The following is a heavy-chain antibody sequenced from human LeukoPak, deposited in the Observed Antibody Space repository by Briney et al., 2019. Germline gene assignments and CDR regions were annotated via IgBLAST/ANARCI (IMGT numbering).Heavy chain of an antibody. Sequence: SETLSLTCTVSGGSISSGGYYWSWIRQHPGKGLEWIGYIYYSGSTYYNPSLKSRVTISVDTSKNQFSLKLSSVTAADTAVYYCARERCCWRGHIDYWGQGTLVTVSS. CDR3: ARERCCWRGHIDY. CDR2: IYYSGST. CDR1: GGSISSGGYY. V-gene: IGHV4-30-4*08. J-gene: IGHJ4*02. D-gene: IGHD3-3*01.